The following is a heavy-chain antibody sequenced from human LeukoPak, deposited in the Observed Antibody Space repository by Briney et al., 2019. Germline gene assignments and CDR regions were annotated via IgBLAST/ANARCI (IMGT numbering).Heavy chain of an antibody. J-gene: IGHJ4*02. Sequence: GGSLRLSCAASGFTFSSYAMHWVRQAPGKGLEWVAVISYDGSNKYYADSVKGRFTISRDNSKNTLYLQMNSLRAEDTALYYCAKDIRFGYSGSTFDYWGQGTLVTVSS. CDR1: GFTFSSYA. V-gene: IGHV3-30-3*01. D-gene: IGHD1-26*01. CDR3: AKDIRFGYSGSTFDY. CDR2: ISYDGSNK.